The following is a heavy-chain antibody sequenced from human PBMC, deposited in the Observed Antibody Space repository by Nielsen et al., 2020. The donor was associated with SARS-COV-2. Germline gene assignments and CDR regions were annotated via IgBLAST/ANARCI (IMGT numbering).Heavy chain of an antibody. Sequence: SETLSLTCTVSGGSISSGDYYWSWIRQPPGKGLEWIGYIYYSGSTYYNPSLKSRVTISVDTSNNQFSLKLSSVTAADTAVYYCARVGVMVVAATPYYYYYMDVWGKGTTVTVSS. CDR2: IYYSGST. J-gene: IGHJ6*03. D-gene: IGHD2-15*01. CDR1: GGSISSGDYY. CDR3: ARVGVMVVAATPYYYYYMDV. V-gene: IGHV4-30-4*01.